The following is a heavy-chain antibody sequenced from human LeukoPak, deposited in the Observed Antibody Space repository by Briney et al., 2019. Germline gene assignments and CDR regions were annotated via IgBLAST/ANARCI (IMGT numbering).Heavy chain of an antibody. D-gene: IGHD3-10*01. J-gene: IGHJ4*02. CDR2: IHYSGST. CDR1: GGSISSSSYY. V-gene: IGHV4-39*01. Sequence: SETLSLTCTVSGGSISSSSYYWGWIRQPPGKGLEWIGSIHYSGSTYYNPSLKSRVTISVDTSKNQFSLKLSSVTAADTAVYHCARRRDGYYNGSGSPKQYYFDYWGQGTLVTVSS. CDR3: ARRRDGYYNGSGSPKQYYFDY.